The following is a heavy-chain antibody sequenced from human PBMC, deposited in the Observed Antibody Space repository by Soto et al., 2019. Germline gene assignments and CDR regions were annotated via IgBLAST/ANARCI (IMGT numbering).Heavy chain of an antibody. D-gene: IGHD3-9*01. CDR3: AKARRSYYDILTGHPKWHWFDP. V-gene: IGHV3-23*01. Sequence: PGGSLRLSCAASGFTFSSYGMHWVRQAPGKGLEWVSAISGSGGSTYYADSVKGRFTISRDNSKNTLYLQMNSLRAEDTAVYYCAKARRSYYDILTGHPKWHWFDPWGQGT. CDR2: ISGSGGST. J-gene: IGHJ5*02. CDR1: GFTFSSYG.